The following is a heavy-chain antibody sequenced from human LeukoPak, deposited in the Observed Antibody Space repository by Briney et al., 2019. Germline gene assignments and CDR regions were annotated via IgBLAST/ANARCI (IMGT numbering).Heavy chain of an antibody. CDR1: GFTFTSYA. D-gene: IGHD6-13*01. V-gene: IGHV3-30-3*01. Sequence: PGGSLRLSCAASGFTFTSYAMHWVRQAPGKGLEWVAVISFDGINKYFADSVKGRFTISTDNAKNSLYLQMNSLGDKDTALHYCERGGLAAARFDYWGQRTLLTVSS. J-gene: IGHJ4*02. CDR2: ISFDGINK. CDR3: ERGGLAAARFDY.